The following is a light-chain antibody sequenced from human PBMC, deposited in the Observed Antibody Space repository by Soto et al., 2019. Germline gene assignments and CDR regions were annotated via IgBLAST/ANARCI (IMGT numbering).Light chain of an antibody. Sequence: DIQMTQSPSSLSASVGDRVTITCRASQSISTYLNWYQQKPGKAPELLIYAASSLQSGVPSRFSGSGSGTDFTLTISSLHPEDFATYYCQQSYNTPWTCGQGTKVEIK. J-gene: IGKJ1*01. CDR2: AAS. V-gene: IGKV1-39*01. CDR3: QQSYNTPWT. CDR1: QSISTY.